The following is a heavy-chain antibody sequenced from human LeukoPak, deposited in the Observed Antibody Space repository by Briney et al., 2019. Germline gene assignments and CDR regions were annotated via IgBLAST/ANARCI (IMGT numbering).Heavy chain of an antibody. Sequence: GGSLRLSCSASGLTLNNYGVSWVRQAPGKGLDWVSSVSALDEIYYADSVKGRFTISRDKSMNTVYLQMNSLRAEDMAIYYCAILAVAAPTGVCWGQGTQVTVSS. CDR3: AILAVAAPTGVC. V-gene: IGHV3-23*01. D-gene: IGHD6-19*01. CDR2: VSALDEI. J-gene: IGHJ4*02. CDR1: GLTLNNYG.